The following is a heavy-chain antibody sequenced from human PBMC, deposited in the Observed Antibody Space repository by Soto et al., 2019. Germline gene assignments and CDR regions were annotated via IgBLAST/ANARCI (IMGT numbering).Heavy chain of an antibody. CDR1: GGSISSGGYY. Sequence: QVQLQESGPGLVKPSQTLSLTCTVSGGSISSGGYYWSWIRQHPGKGLEWIGYIYYSGSTYYNPSLKSRVTISVDTSKNQFSLKLSSVTAADAAVYYCARSYCSGGSCYLGGDNWFDPWGQGTLVTVSS. CDR3: ARSYCSGGSCYLGGDNWFDP. J-gene: IGHJ5*02. CDR2: IYYSGST. D-gene: IGHD2-15*01. V-gene: IGHV4-31*03.